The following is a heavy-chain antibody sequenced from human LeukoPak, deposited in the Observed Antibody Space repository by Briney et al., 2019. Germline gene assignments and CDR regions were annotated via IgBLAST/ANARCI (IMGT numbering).Heavy chain of an antibody. CDR3: ACWTYYYDSSGYYYWFDP. Sequence: SETLSLTCTVSGGSISSYYWSWIRQPPGKGLEWIGYIYTMGSTNYNPSLKSRVTISVDTSKNQFSLKLSSVTAADTAVYYCACWTYYYDSSGYYYWFDPWGQGTLVTVSS. CDR2: IYTMGST. V-gene: IGHV4-4*09. D-gene: IGHD3-22*01. CDR1: GGSISSYY. J-gene: IGHJ5*02.